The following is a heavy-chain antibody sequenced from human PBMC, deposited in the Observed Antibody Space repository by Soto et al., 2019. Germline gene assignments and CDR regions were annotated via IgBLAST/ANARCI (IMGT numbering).Heavy chain of an antibody. J-gene: IGHJ5*02. CDR1: GGSISSGDYY. CDR3: ASFHLKATTGDWFDP. D-gene: IGHD4-4*01. Sequence: QVQLQESGPGLVKPSQTLSLTCTVSGGSISSGDYYWSWIRQPPGKGLEWSGYIYYSGSTYYNPSLKSRVTISVDTSNNQFSLKLSSVTAADTAVYYCASFHLKATTGDWFDPWGQGTLVTVSS. CDR2: IYYSGST. V-gene: IGHV4-30-4*01.